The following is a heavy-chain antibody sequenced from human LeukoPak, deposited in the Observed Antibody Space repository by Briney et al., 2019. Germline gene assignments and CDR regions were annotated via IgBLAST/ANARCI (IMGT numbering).Heavy chain of an antibody. J-gene: IGHJ4*02. CDR1: GGSISGYH. CDR3: ARHVEYSYGFHFDY. Sequence: PSETLSLTCTVSGGSISGYHCSWIRQPPGKGLEWIGYIYYSGSTNYNPSLKSRVTISLDTSKNQFSLKLSSVTAADTAVYYRARHVEYSYGFHFDYWGQGALVTVSS. V-gene: IGHV4-59*08. CDR2: IYYSGST. D-gene: IGHD5-18*01.